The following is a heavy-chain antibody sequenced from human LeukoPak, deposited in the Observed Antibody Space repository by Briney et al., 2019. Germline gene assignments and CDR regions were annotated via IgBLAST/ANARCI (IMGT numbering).Heavy chain of an antibody. D-gene: IGHD3-9*01. CDR3: ARAVLRYRYNWFDP. CDR2: IYYSGST. V-gene: IGHV4-61*05. CDR1: GGSISSSSYY. J-gene: IGHJ5*02. Sequence: SETLSLTCTVSGGSISSSSYYWGWIRQPPGKGLEWIGYIYYSGSTNYNPSLKSRVTISVDTSKNQFSLKLSSVTAADTAVYYCARAVLRYRYNWFDPWGQGTLVTVSS.